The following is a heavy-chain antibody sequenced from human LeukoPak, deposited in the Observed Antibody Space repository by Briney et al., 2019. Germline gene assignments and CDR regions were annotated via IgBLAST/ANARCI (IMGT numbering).Heavy chain of an antibody. J-gene: IGHJ1*01. Sequence: GASVKVSCKASGYTFTDYYVHWVRQAPGQGLEWMGWINPNSGGTDYAQKFQGWVTMTRDTSISTAYMELSSLRSDDTAVYYCARGGGSTWTQRGYFQHWGQGTLVTVSS. D-gene: IGHD6-13*01. CDR2: INPNSGGT. CDR3: ARGGGSTWTQRGYFQH. CDR1: GYTFTDYY. V-gene: IGHV1-2*04.